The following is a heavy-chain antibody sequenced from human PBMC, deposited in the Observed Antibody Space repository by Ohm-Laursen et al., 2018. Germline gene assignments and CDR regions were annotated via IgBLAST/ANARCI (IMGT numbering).Heavy chain of an antibody. V-gene: IGHV3-21*04. CDR1: GFTFTTYT. D-gene: IGHD3-22*01. CDR2: INFSGRYI. Sequence: SLRLSCAASGFTFTTYTMNWLRQAPGKGLEWVSSINFSGRYIYYADSVKGRFTISRDNAKNSLYLQMNSLRAEDTAVYYCARDPGYHDSSAYQAYYFDSWGQGTLVTVSS. J-gene: IGHJ4*02. CDR3: ARDPGYHDSSAYQAYYFDS.